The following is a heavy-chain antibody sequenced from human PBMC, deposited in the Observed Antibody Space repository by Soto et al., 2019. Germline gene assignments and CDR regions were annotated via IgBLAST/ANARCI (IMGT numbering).Heavy chain of an antibody. CDR2: INAGNGNT. Sequence: ASLKVSCKASGYTFTSYAIHWVRQAPGERLEWMGWINAGNGNTKYSQKFQGRVTITRDTAASTAYMEVSSLRSEDPAVYYCARDCTNGVCSYYYYGKDVWGQGTTVTVSS. V-gene: IGHV1-3*01. CDR3: ARDCTNGVCSYYYYGKDV. J-gene: IGHJ6*01. D-gene: IGHD2-8*01. CDR1: GYTFTSYA.